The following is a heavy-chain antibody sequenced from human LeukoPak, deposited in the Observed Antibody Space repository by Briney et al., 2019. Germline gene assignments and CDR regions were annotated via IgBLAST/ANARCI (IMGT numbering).Heavy chain of an antibody. CDR3: AKDSSQLFLPYYFDY. J-gene: IGHJ4*02. CDR1: GFTFSSYG. Sequence: GGSLRLSCAASGFTFSSYGMHWVRQAPGKGLEWVAFIRYDGSNKYYADSVKGRFTISRDNSKNTLYLQMNSLRAEDTAVYYCAKDSSQLFLPYYFDYWGQGTLVTVSS. CDR2: IRYDGSNK. V-gene: IGHV3-30*02. D-gene: IGHD3-10*01.